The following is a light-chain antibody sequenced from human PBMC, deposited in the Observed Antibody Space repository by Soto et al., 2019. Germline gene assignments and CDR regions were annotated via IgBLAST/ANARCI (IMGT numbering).Light chain of an antibody. CDR2: NTN. V-gene: IGLV8-61*01. CDR1: SGSVSTSYY. Sequence: QTVVTHEPSFSVSPGGTVTLTCGLSSGSVSTSYYPSWYQQTPGQPPRTLIYNTNTRSSGVPDRFSGSILGTKAALTITGAQADDESDYYCVLYMGSGIAIFGGGTKLTVL. CDR3: VLYMGSGIAI. J-gene: IGLJ2*01.